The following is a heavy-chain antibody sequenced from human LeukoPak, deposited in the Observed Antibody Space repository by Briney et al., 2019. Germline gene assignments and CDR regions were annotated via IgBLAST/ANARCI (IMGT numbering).Heavy chain of an antibody. CDR3: AGFRGDSGPDY. V-gene: IGHV1-69*02. CDR1: GYTFTSYY. D-gene: IGHD4-17*01. J-gene: IGHJ4*02. CDR2: IIPILGIA. Sequence: GASVKVSCKASGYTFTSYYMHWVRQAPGQGLEWMGRIIPILGIANYAQKFQGRVTITADKSTSTAYMELSSLRSEDTAVYYCAGFRGDSGPDYWGQGTLVTVSS.